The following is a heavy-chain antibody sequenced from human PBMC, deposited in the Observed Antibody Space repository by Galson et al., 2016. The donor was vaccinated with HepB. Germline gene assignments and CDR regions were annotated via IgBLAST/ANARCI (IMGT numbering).Heavy chain of an antibody. CDR2: ITSSSGYI. V-gene: IGHV3-21*01. Sequence: SLRLSCAASGFTFSGYTMNWVRQTPEKGLEWVSSITSSSGYICYADSLKGRFTISRDNAKNSLYLQMNSLRAEDTAVYYCARSGANSFYGGRVIEYYYDYGMDVWGQGTTVTVSS. CDR1: GFTFSGYT. J-gene: IGHJ6*02. D-gene: IGHD2/OR15-2a*01. CDR3: ARSGANSFYGGRVIEYYYDYGMDV.